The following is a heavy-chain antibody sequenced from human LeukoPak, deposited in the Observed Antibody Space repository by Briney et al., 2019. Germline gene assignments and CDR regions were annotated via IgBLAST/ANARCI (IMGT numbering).Heavy chain of an antibody. J-gene: IGHJ6*03. Sequence: PGGSLRLSCAASGFTFSSYSMNWVRQAPGKGLEWVSSISSSSSNKYYAYSVKGRITISRDNAKNSLYLQMNSLRSDDTAVYYCARVECSGGSCYLSDYYYYYMDVWGKGTTVTVSS. CDR3: ARVECSGGSCYLSDYYYYYMDV. CDR2: ISSSSSNK. CDR1: GFTFSSYS. V-gene: IGHV3-21*01. D-gene: IGHD2-15*01.